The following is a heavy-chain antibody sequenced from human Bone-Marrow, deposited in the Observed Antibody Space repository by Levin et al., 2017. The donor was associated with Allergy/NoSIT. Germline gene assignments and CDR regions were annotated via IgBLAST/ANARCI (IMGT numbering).Heavy chain of an antibody. CDR2: IKSKTDGGTT. V-gene: IGHV3-15*01. J-gene: IGHJ4*02. Sequence: GESLKISCAASGFTFSNAWMSWVRQAPGKGLEWVGRIKSKTDGGTTDYAAPVKGRFTISRDDSKNTLYLQMNSLKTEDTAVYYCTTDFLLPSGFGELLGFDYWGQGTLVTVSS. CDR3: TTDFLLPSGFGELLGFDY. CDR1: GFTFSNAW. D-gene: IGHD3-10*01.